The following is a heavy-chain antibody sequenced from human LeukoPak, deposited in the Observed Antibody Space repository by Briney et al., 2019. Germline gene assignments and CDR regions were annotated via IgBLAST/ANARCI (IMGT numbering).Heavy chain of an antibody. CDR3: ARDFTDYYDSSGDDAFDI. J-gene: IGHJ3*02. V-gene: IGHV1-18*01. Sequence: ASVKVSCKASGYTFTSYGISWVRQAPGQGLEWMGWISAYNGNTNYAQKLQGRATMTTDTSTSTAYMELRSLRSDDTAVYYCARDFTDYYDSSGDDAFDIWGQGTMVTVSS. CDR2: ISAYNGNT. CDR1: GYTFTSYG. D-gene: IGHD3-22*01.